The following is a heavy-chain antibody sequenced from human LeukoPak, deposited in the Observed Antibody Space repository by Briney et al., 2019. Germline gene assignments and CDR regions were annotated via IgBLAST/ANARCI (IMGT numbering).Heavy chain of an antibody. Sequence: GGSLRLSCAASGFTFSSSWMHWVRQAPGKGLEWVSVIYSGGSIYYADSVKGRFTISRDMSKNTLYLQMNSLRAEDTAVYYCARDPGRPEDVWGQGTPVTVSS. CDR3: ARDPGRPEDV. CDR2: IYSGGSI. CDR1: GFTFSSSW. V-gene: IGHV3-53*01. J-gene: IGHJ6*02. D-gene: IGHD1-14*01.